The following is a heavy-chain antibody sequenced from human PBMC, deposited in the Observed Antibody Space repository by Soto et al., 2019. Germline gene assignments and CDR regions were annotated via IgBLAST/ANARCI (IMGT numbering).Heavy chain of an antibody. CDR2: ISGFSGNT. V-gene: IGHV1-18*01. Sequence: QVQLVQSGAEVKKPGASVRVSCKASGYTFSRYGISWVRQAPGQGLEWMGWISGFSGNTKGSEKLQGRVTLTTDTAANTAHMELRGLRSDDTAVYYCARASAYSTPWSFDNWGQGTLVTVSS. D-gene: IGHD6-13*01. CDR1: GYTFSRYG. CDR3: ARASAYSTPWSFDN. J-gene: IGHJ4*02.